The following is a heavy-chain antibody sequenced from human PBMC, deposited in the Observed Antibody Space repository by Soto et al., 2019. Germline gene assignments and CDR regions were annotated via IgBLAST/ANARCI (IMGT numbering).Heavy chain of an antibody. J-gene: IGHJ4*02. CDR1: GFTFSSYA. CDR3: AKGQKEPYTPNDF. Sequence: RLSCAASGFTFSSYAMNWVRQAPGKGLEWVSTISGSGASTYYADSVKGRFTISRDNSKNTLYLQMNSLRAEDTAIYYCAKGQKEPYTPNDFWGQGTLVTVSS. V-gene: IGHV3-23*01. CDR2: ISGSGAST. D-gene: IGHD3-16*01.